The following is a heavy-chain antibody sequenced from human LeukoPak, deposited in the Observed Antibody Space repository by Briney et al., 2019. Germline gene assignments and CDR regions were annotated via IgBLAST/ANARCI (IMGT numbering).Heavy chain of an antibody. Sequence: GGSLRLSCTASGFTFGDYAMSWVRQAPGKGLEWVGFIRSKAYGGTTEYAASVKGRFTISRDDSKSIAYLQMNSLKTEDTAVYYCTKTVTRAMLNWGQGTLVTVSS. CDR3: TKTVTRAMLN. V-gene: IGHV3-49*04. CDR1: GFTFGDYA. J-gene: IGHJ4*02. D-gene: IGHD4-17*01. CDR2: IRSKAYGGTT.